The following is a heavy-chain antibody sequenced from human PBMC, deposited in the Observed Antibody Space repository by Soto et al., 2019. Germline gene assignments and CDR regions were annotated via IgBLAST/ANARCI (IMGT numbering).Heavy chain of an antibody. CDR2: IDWDDNT. V-gene: IGHV2-70*01. J-gene: IGHJ5*02. Sequence: GSGPTLVNPTQTLTLTCTFSGFSLTTNGMCLSWIRQPQGKALEWLALIDWDDNTYYSTSLNNRLTLSKDTSKNQVVLLVRHMGPVDTATYYCSRIPCGNYYTENFFDPWGQGIPVTVSS. D-gene: IGHD3-22*01. CDR3: SRIPCGNYYTENFFDP. CDR1: GFSLTTNGMC.